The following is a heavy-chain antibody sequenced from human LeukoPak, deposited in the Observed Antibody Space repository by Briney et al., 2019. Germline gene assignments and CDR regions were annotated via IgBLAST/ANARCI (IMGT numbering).Heavy chain of an antibody. J-gene: IGHJ5*02. CDR3: ARGGYCSSTSCYTPYNWFDP. CDR1: GYTFTSYG. Sequence: GASVKVSCKASGYTFTSYGISWVRQAPGQGLEWMGWISAYNGNTNYAQKLQGRVTMTTDKSTSTAYMELRSLRSDDTAVYYCARGGYCSSTSCYTPYNWFDPWGQGTLVTVSS. CDR2: ISAYNGNT. D-gene: IGHD2-2*02. V-gene: IGHV1-18*01.